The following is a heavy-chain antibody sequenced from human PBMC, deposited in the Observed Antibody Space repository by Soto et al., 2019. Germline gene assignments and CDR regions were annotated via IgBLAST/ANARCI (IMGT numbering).Heavy chain of an antibody. J-gene: IGHJ4*02. CDR2: ISGSGGST. V-gene: IGHV3-23*01. Sequence: LRLSCAASGFTFSSYAMSWVRQAPGKGLEWASAISGSGGSTYYADSVKGRFTISRDNSKNTLYLQMNSLRAEGTAVYYCAKEKGGTMIVVYFDYWGQGTLVTVSS. D-gene: IGHD3-22*01. CDR3: AKEKGGTMIVVYFDY. CDR1: GFTFSSYA.